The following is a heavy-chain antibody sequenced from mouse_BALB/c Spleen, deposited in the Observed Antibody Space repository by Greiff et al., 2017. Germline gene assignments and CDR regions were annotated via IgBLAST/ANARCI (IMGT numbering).Heavy chain of an antibody. D-gene: IGHD3-1*01. CDR2: ISYSGST. CDR3: AREGGASYAMDY. V-gene: IGHV3-2*02. J-gene: IGHJ4*01. CDR1: GYSITSDYA. Sequence: DVQLQESGPGLVKPSQSLSLTCTVTGYSITSDYAWNWIRQFPGNKLEWMGYISYSGSTSYNPSLKSRISITRDTSKNQFFLQLNAVTTEDTATYYCAREGGASYAMDYWGQGTSVTVSS.